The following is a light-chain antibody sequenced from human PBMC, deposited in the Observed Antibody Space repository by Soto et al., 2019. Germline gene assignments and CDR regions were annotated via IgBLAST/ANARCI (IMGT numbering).Light chain of an antibody. CDR2: DTF. V-gene: IGKV3-11*01. Sequence: EIVLTQSPGTLSLSPGERAILSCRASQSVDRYLAWFQRKPGQAPRLLIYDTFYRATGIPARFSGSGSGTDFTLTISSLEPEDFAVYYCQQRLTWPPLTFGQGTRLEIK. J-gene: IGKJ5*01. CDR3: QQRLTWPPLT. CDR1: QSVDRY.